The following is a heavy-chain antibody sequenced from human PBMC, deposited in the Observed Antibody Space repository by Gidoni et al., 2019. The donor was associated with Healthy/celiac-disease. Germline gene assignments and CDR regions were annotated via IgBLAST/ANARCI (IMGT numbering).Heavy chain of an antibody. J-gene: IGHJ4*02. Sequence: EVQLVESGGGLLQPGGSLILSCAASGFTFSSYEMNWVRQAPGKGLEWVSYISSSGSTIYYADSVKGRFTISRDNAKNSLYLQMNSLRAEDTAVYYCARGDLIMITFGGVIFDYWGQGTLVTVSS. CDR2: ISSSGSTI. V-gene: IGHV3-48*03. CDR3: ARGDLIMITFGGVIFDY. CDR1: GFTFSSYE. D-gene: IGHD3-16*01.